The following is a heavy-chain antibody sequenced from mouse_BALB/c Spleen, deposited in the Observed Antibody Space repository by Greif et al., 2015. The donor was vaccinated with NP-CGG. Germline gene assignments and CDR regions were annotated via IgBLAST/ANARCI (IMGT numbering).Heavy chain of an antibody. CDR2: IFPGDGST. V-gene: IGHV1-85*01. CDR1: GYTFTSYD. CDR3: ARGTTVVTPFDY. Sequence: VQVVESGAELVKPGASVKLSCKASGYTFTSYDINWVRQRPEQGLEWIGWIFPGDGSTKYNGKFEGKATLTTDKSSSTSYMQLSRLTSEDSAVYFCARGTTVVTPFDYWGQGTTLTVSS. J-gene: IGHJ2*01. D-gene: IGHD1-1*01.